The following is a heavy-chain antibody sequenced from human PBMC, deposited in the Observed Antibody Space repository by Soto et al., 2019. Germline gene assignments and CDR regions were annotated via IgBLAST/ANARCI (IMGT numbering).Heavy chain of an antibody. J-gene: IGHJ4*02. Sequence: DVQLVESGGGLVQPGRSLRLSCAASGFTFEDYAMHWVRQGPGKGLEWVSSISWNSGNLGYADSVKGRFTISRDNAKNSLYLQMNSLRGEDTALYYCAKGASTTVFAFNDYWGQGTLVTVSS. CDR3: AKGASTTVFAFNDY. CDR2: ISWNSGNL. D-gene: IGHD4-17*01. CDR1: GFTFEDYA. V-gene: IGHV3-9*01.